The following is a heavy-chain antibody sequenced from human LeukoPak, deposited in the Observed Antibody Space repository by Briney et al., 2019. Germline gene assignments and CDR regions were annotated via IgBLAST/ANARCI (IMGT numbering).Heavy chain of an antibody. J-gene: IGHJ4*02. CDR2: IKEDGSQK. CDR3: AGDRGYLQFDY. V-gene: IGHV3-7*03. CDR1: GFTFSRRW. Sequence: GGSLRLSCSASGFTFSRRWMSWARQAPGKGLEWLANIKEDGSQKYYGDSVKGRFTISRDNAENSLYLQLNSLRAEDTAMYYCAGDRGYLQFDYWGQGTLVTVSS. D-gene: IGHD3-10*01.